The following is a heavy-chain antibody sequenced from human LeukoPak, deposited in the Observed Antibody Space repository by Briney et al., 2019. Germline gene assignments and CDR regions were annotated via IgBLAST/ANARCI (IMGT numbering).Heavy chain of an antibody. D-gene: IGHD4-17*01. CDR3: ARVRGYGDEVCDY. V-gene: IGHV3-53*01. CDR1: GFTVSSNY. Sequence: SGGSLRLSCAASGFTVSSNYMSWVRQAPGKGLGWVSVIYSGGSTYYADSVKGRFTISRDNSKNTLYLQMNSLRAEDTAVYYCARVRGYGDEVCDYWGQGTLVTVSS. CDR2: IYSGGST. J-gene: IGHJ4*02.